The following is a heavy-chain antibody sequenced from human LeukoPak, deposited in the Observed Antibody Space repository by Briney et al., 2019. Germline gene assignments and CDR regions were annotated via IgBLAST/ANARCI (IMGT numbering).Heavy chain of an antibody. CDR3: ARTSVTVAGYYFDY. V-gene: IGHV6-1*01. J-gene: IGHJ4*02. Sequence: SQTLSLTCALSGDSVSTNSAAWHWIRQSPSRGLEWLGRTYYRSKWYNDYAVSVKSRITINPDTSKNQFSLQLNSVTPEDTAVYYCARTSVTVAGYYFDYWGQGTFVTVSS. CDR1: GDSVSTNSAA. D-gene: IGHD6-19*01. CDR2: TYYRSKWYN.